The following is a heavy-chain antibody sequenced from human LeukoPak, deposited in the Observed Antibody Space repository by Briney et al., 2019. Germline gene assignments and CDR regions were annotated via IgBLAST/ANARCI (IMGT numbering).Heavy chain of an antibody. CDR3: ARSRDSSGYSDY. D-gene: IGHD3-22*01. V-gene: IGHV1-69*06. CDR1: GGTFSSYA. Sequence: SVKVSCKASGGTFSSYAISWVRQAPGQGLEWMGGIIPIFGTANYAQKFQGRVTITADKSTSTAHMELSSLRSEDTAVYYCARSRDSSGYSDYWGQGTLVTVSS. J-gene: IGHJ4*02. CDR2: IIPIFGTA.